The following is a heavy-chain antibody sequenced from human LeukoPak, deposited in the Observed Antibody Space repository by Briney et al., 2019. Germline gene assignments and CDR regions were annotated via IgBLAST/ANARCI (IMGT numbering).Heavy chain of an antibody. Sequence: GGSLRLSCAASGFTFSIYTMSWVRQAPGKGLEWVSALSGSGDSTYYADSVKGRFTISRDNSKDTLYLQMNSLRAEDTAVYYCAKDFGRNSGRSGHWGQGTLVTVSS. J-gene: IGHJ4*02. V-gene: IGHV3-23*01. D-gene: IGHD3-10*01. CDR3: AKDFGRNSGRSGH. CDR1: GFTFSIYT. CDR2: LSGSGDST.